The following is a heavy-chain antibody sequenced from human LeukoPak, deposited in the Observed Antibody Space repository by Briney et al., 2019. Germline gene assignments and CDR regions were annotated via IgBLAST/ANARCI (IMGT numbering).Heavy chain of an antibody. CDR3: TRDDCSSISCYHNWFDP. Sequence: PGGSLRFSCAASGLTFSSYWMSWVRQAPGKGLEWVANIKQDGSEKYYVDSAKGRFTISRDNAKNSLYLQMNSLRAEDTAVYYCTRDDCSSISCYHNWFDPWGHGTLVTVSS. J-gene: IGHJ5*02. CDR1: GLTFSSYW. CDR2: IKQDGSEK. V-gene: IGHV3-7*01. D-gene: IGHD2-2*01.